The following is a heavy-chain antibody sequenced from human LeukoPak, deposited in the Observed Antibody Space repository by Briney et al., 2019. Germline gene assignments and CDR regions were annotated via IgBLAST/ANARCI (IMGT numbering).Heavy chain of an antibody. V-gene: IGHV1-24*01. CDR1: GYTLTELS. CDR3: ARPTGDSSGYYFVY. Sequence: ASVKVSCKVSGYTLTELSMHWVRQAPGKGLEWMGGFDPEDGETIYAQKFQGRVTMTEDTSTDTAYMELSSLRSEDTAVYYCARPTGDSSGYYFVYWGQGTLVAVSS. CDR2: FDPEDGET. D-gene: IGHD3-22*01. J-gene: IGHJ4*02.